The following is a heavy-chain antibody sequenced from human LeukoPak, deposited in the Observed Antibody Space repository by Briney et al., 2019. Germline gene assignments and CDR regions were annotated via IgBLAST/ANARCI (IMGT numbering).Heavy chain of an antibody. J-gene: IGHJ4*02. Sequence: SETLSLTCTVSSGSISSSSYYWGWIRQPPGKGLEWIGSIYYSGSTYYNPSLKSRVTISVDTSKNQFSLKLSSVTAADTAVYYCARLHPYYFDYWGQGTLVTVSS. CDR3: ARLHPYYFDY. CDR2: IYYSGST. CDR1: SGSISSSSYY. V-gene: IGHV4-39*01.